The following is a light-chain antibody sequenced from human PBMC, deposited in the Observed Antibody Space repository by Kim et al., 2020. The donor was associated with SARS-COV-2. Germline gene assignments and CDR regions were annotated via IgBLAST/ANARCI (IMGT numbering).Light chain of an antibody. Sequence: LSPGEGATLSCRASQSVTSDYLAWFQQKPGQPPRLLIYGASTRATGIPDKFSGSGSGTDFTLTISRLEPEDFAVYYCQQYGRSPDTFGQGTKLEIK. V-gene: IGKV3-20*01. CDR3: QQYGRSPDT. CDR2: GAS. CDR1: QSVTSDY. J-gene: IGKJ2*01.